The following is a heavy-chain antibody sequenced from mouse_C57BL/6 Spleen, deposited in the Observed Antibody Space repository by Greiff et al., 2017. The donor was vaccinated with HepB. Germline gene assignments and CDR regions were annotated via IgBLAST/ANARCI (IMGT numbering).Heavy chain of an antibody. CDR3: ARGYDGSSYYAMDY. CDR2: ISYDGSN. D-gene: IGHD1-1*01. V-gene: IGHV3-6*01. J-gene: IGHJ4*01. Sequence: EVHLVESGPGLVKPSQSLSLTCSVTGYSITSGYYWNWIRQFPGNKLEWMGYISYDGSNNYHPSLKNRCSITRDTSKNQFFLKLNSVTTEDTATYYCARGYDGSSYYAMDYWGQGTTVTVSS. CDR1: GYSITSGYY.